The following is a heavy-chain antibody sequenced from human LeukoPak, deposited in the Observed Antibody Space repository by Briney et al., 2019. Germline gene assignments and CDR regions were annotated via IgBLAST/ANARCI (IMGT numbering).Heavy chain of an antibody. Sequence: SETLSLTCAVYGRSFSGYYWSWIRQPPGKGLEWIGEINHSGSTNYNPSLKSRVTISVDTSKNQFSLKLSSVTAADTAVYYCARVEVVVVAANYYFDYWGQGTLVTVSS. J-gene: IGHJ4*02. CDR2: INHSGST. CDR3: ARVEVVVVAANYYFDY. V-gene: IGHV4-34*01. CDR1: GRSFSGYY. D-gene: IGHD2-15*01.